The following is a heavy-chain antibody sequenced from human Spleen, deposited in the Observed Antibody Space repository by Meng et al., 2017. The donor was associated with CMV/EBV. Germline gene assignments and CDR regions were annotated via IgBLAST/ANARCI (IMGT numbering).Heavy chain of an antibody. D-gene: IGHD1-26*01. J-gene: IGHJ4*02. CDR2: INHSGST. Sequence: SETLSLTCAVYGGSFSGYYWSWIRQPPGKGLEWIGEINHSGSTIYNPPLKGRMTISVDTSKNQFSLRVSSVTAADTAVYYCARVRVGATSDLDYWGPGTLVTVSS. CDR3: ARVRVGATSDLDY. CDR1: GGSFSGYY. V-gene: IGHV4-34*01.